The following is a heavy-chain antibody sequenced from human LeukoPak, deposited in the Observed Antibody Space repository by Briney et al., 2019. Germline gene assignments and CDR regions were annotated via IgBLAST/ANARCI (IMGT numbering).Heavy chain of an antibody. D-gene: IGHD6-13*01. CDR1: GFTFSDYY. CDR2: ISSSSSYT. J-gene: IGHJ4*02. V-gene: IGHV3-11*03. Sequence: PGGSLRLSCAASGFTFSDYYMSWIRQAPGKGLEWVSYISSSSSYTNYADSVKGRFTISRDNAKNSLYLQMNSLRAEDTAVYYCVNDQSSSWYYFDYWGQGTLVTVSS. CDR3: VNDQSSSWYYFDY.